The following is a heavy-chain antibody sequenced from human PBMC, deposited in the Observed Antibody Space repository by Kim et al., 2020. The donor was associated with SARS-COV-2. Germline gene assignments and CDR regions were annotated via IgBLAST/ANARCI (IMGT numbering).Heavy chain of an antibody. CDR1: GYTFSNYY. Sequence: ASVKVSCKASGYTFSNYYVHWVRQAPGQGLEWMGMINPSSGGTNYAQKFQGRVTMTRDTSTSTVNMELSSLRSEDTAVYYCARGRPLWFGESPANYWGQGTLFTVSS. CDR2: INPSSGGT. V-gene: IGHV1-46*01. CDR3: ARGRPLWFGESPANY. D-gene: IGHD3-10*01. J-gene: IGHJ4*02.